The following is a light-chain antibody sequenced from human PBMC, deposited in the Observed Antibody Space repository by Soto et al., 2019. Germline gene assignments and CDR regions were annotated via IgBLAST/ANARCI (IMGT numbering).Light chain of an antibody. CDR3: ASWDTSLTVAI. CDR2: DNA. J-gene: IGLJ2*01. CDR1: TSNVGTKH. Sequence: QSVLTQPPSVSAAPGQKVTISCSGSTSNVGTKHVSWYQQFPGTVPKVLIYDNAKRRSGIPDRFSGARSGTTATLAITGLQSGDEADYYCASWDTSLTVAIFGGGTKLTVL. V-gene: IGLV1-51*01.